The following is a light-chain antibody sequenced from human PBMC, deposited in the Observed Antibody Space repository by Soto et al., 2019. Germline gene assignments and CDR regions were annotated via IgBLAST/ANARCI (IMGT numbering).Light chain of an antibody. CDR3: QQRSYWLT. CDR1: QSVSTY. V-gene: IGKV3-11*01. Sequence: EIVLTQSPATLSLSPGERATLSCRASQSVSTYLAWYQQKPVQPPRLLIYDASNRATVIPARFSGSGSGTDLTLTISSLEPGDFAVYYCQQRSYWLTCGGGTNVEIK. J-gene: IGKJ4*02. CDR2: DAS.